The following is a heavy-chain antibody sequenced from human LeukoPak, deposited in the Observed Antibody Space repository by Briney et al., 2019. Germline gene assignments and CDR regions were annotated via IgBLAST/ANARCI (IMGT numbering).Heavy chain of an antibody. CDR1: GFTFSSYA. J-gene: IGHJ3*02. V-gene: IGHV3-23*01. CDR3: AKDPGPLYSSGWYADAFDI. CDR2: ISGSGGST. D-gene: IGHD6-19*01. Sequence: GGSLRLSCAASGFTFSSYAMSWVRQAPGKGLEWVSAISGSGGSTYYADSVKGRFTISRDNSKDTLYLQMNSLRAEDTAVYYCAKDPGPLYSSGWYADAFDIWGQGIMVTVSS.